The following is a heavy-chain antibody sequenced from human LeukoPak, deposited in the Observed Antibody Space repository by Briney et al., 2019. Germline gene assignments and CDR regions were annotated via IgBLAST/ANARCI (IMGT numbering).Heavy chain of an antibody. CDR1: GGTFSSYA. V-gene: IGHV1-69*13. CDR3: ARGFTFGGAPVYFDY. Sequence: SVKVSCKASGGTFSSYAISWVRQAPGQGLEWMGGIIPIFGTANYAQKFQGRVTITADESTSTAYMELSSLRSEDTAVYYCARGFTFGGAPVYFDYWGQGTLVTVSS. J-gene: IGHJ4*02. D-gene: IGHD3-16*01. CDR2: IIPIFGTA.